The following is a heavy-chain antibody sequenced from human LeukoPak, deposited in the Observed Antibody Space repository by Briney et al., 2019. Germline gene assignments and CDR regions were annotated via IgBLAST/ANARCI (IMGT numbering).Heavy chain of an antibody. CDR1: GFTFTSYA. V-gene: IGHV3-23*01. CDR2: FSGSGGST. Sequence: GGSLRLSCAASGFTFTSYAMSWVRQAPGKGLEWGSAFSGSGGSTYYGDSVKGRFTISRDSSKNAMYLQMNSLRAEDTAVYYCAKGSGSGSYYKNYFDPWGQGTLVTVSS. CDR3: AKGSGSGSYYKNYFDP. D-gene: IGHD3-10*01. J-gene: IGHJ5*02.